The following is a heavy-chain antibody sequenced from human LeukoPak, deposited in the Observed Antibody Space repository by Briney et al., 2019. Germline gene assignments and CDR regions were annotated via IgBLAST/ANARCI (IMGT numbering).Heavy chain of an antibody. CDR1: GFTFSSYS. CDR2: ISSSSSTI. CDR3: ARETCTSGVCYYYFDY. D-gene: IGHD2-8*01. J-gene: IGHJ4*02. V-gene: IGHV3-48*01. Sequence: GGSLRLSCAASGFTFSSYSMNWVRQAPGKGLEWVSYISSSSSTIYYADSVKGRFTISRDNVKNSLYLQMNSLRAEDTAVYYCARETCTSGVCYYYFDYWGQGTLVTVSS.